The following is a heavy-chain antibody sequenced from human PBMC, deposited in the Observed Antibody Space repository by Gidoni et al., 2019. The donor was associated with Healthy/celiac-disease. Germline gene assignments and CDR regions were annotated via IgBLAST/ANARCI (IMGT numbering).Heavy chain of an antibody. D-gene: IGHD7-27*01. Sequence: QVQLQESGPGLVKPSETLSLTCTGTGGSISRYYWSWIRQPPGKVLEWIGYIYYSGSTNYNPSLKSRVTISVDTSTNQFSLKLSSVTAADTAVYYCARAGAKDYFDYWGQGTLVTVSS. V-gene: IGHV4-59*01. CDR1: GGSISRYY. J-gene: IGHJ4*02. CDR2: IYYSGST. CDR3: ARAGAKDYFDY.